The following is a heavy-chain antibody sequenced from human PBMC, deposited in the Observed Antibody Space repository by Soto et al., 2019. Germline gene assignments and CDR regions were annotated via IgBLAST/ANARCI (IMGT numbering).Heavy chain of an antibody. J-gene: IGHJ6*02. D-gene: IGHD3-22*01. CDR1: GYTASSYG. CDR2: ISVFNGDT. Sequence: XSVKVYSKAIGYTASSYGINCVRQAPGQGLEWMGWISVFNGDTKYAQKFQGRVAITKDPGTSTAHMELRSLRSDDAAVYFCATKDDHKDDEPYYYVWDVWGQGTTVTVSS. CDR3: ATKDDHKDDEPYYYVWDV. V-gene: IGHV1-18*01.